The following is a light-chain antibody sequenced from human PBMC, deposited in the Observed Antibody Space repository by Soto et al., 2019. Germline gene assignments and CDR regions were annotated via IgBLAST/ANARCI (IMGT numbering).Light chain of an antibody. CDR1: SSDVGGSGL. CDR2: EGF. J-gene: IGLJ1*01. Sequence: QSALTQPASVSGSPAQSITISCTGSSSDVGGSGLVSWYQFHPGKAPKLLIFEGFKRPSGVSNRFSGSKSGTTASLTISGLQGDDEGDYYCSSYTTSGAQGVFGTGTKLTVL. V-gene: IGLV2-14*02. CDR3: SSYTTSGAQGV.